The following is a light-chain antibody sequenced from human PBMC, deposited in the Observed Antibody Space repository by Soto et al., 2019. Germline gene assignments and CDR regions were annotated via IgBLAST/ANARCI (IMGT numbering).Light chain of an antibody. Sequence: AIRMTQSPSSFSASTGDRVTITCRASQGISSYLAWYQQKPGKAPKLLIYKASSLESGDPSRVRGSGSGTEFTLTIDNLQPDDFATYYCQHYSSHPSTFGQGTRLEIK. CDR1: QGISSY. CDR3: QHYSSHPST. J-gene: IGKJ5*01. CDR2: KAS. V-gene: IGKV1-8*01.